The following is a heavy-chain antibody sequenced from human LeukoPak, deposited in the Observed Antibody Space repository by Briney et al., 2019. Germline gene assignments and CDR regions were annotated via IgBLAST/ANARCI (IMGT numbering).Heavy chain of an antibody. J-gene: IGHJ4*02. V-gene: IGHV1-2*02. D-gene: IGHD3-10*01. CDR2: INPNSGGT. CDR3: ARGTWFGDSLGTDF. Sequence: GASVKVSCKASGYTFTGYYMHWVRQAPGQGLEWMGWINPNSGGTNYAQKFQGRVTMTRDTSISTAYMELNRLTSDDTAVYFCARGTWFGDSLGTDFWGQGTLVTVSS. CDR1: GYTFTGYY.